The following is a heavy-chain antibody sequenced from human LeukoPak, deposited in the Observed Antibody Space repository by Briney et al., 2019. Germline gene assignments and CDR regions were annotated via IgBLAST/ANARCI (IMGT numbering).Heavy chain of an antibody. CDR1: GIIFSCCW. CDR3: ATLKDSVTIFDN. CDR2: INQDGSDK. Sequence: GGSLRLSCAGSGIIFSCCWMSWVRQAPGEGLEWVASINQDGSDKRHADSVKGRSTISRDNAKSSVYLQMNSLRIEDTAVYYCATLKDSVTIFDNWGQGTLVTVSS. J-gene: IGHJ4*02. D-gene: IGHD4-17*01. V-gene: IGHV3-7*01.